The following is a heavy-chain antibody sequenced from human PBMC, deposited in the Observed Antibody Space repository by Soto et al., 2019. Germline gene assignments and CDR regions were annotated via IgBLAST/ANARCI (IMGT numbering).Heavy chain of an antibody. CDR1: GFTFSSYA. CDR3: AKAKYSCYDISLNFDY. J-gene: IGHJ4*02. V-gene: IGHV3-23*01. CDR2: ISGSGGST. Sequence: EVQLLESGGGLVQPGGSLRLSCAVSGFTFSSYAMSWVRQAPGKGLEWVSGISGSGGSTYYADSVKGRFTSSRDNSKNTLYLQMNSLRVEDTAVYYCAKAKYSCYDISLNFDYWGQGTLATVSS. D-gene: IGHD5-12*01.